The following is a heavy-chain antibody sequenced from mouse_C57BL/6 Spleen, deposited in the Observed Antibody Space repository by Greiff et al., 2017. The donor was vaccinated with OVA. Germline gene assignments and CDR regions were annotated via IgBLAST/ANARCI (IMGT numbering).Heavy chain of an antibody. Sequence: VQLQQPGAELVRPGSSVKLSCKASGYTFTSYWMHWVKQRPIQGLEWIGNIDPSDSETHYNQKFKDKATLTVDKSSSTAFMQLSSLTSEDSAVYYCARYGGYSCYYFGYWGQGTTLTVS. D-gene: IGHD2-3*01. V-gene: IGHV1-52*01. CDR2: IDPSDSET. CDR3: ARYGGYSCYYFGY. J-gene: IGHJ2*01. CDR1: GYTFTSYW.